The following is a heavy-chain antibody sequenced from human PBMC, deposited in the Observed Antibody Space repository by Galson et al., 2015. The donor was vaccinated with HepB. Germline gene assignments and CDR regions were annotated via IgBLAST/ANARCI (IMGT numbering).Heavy chain of an antibody. J-gene: IGHJ4*02. Sequence: SLRLSCAASGFTFGDYAMSWVRQAPGKGLEWVGFIRSKAYGGTTEYAASVKGRFTISRDDSKSIAYLQMNSLKTEDTAVYYCTWDTAILNYWGQGTLVTVSS. CDR1: GFTFGDYA. V-gene: IGHV3-49*04. CDR3: TWDTAILNY. D-gene: IGHD5-18*01. CDR2: IRSKAYGGTT.